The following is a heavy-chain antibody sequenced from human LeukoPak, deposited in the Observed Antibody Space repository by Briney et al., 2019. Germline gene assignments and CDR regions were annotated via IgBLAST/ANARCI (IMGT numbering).Heavy chain of an antibody. J-gene: IGHJ3*02. Sequence: SETLSLTCAVYGGSFSGYYWSWIRQPPGKGLEWIGSIYYSGSTYYNPSLKSRVTISVDTSKNQFSLKLSSVTAADTAVYYCARYSSYDAFDIWGQGTMVTVSS. CDR2: IYYSGST. CDR1: GGSFSGYY. CDR3: ARYSSYDAFDI. D-gene: IGHD2-21*01. V-gene: IGHV4-34*01.